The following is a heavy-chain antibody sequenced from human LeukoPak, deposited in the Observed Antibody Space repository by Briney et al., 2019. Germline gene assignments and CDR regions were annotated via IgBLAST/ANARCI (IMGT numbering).Heavy chain of an antibody. CDR3: ARTGYSSGWYRNWFDP. Sequence: PSQTLSLTCTFSGSSLSTSGMRVSWIRQPPGKALEWLARIDWDDDKFYSTSLKTRLTISKDTSKNQVVLTMTNMDPVDTATYYCARTGYSSGWYRNWFDPWGQGTLVTVSS. J-gene: IGHJ5*02. D-gene: IGHD6-19*01. CDR2: IDWDDDK. V-gene: IGHV2-70*04. CDR1: GSSLSTSGMR.